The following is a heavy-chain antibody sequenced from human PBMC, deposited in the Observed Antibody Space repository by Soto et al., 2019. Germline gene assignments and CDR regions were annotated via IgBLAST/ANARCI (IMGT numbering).Heavy chain of an antibody. Sequence: QVQLVESGGSVVQPGRSLRLSCAASGFTFSSYGMHWVRQAPGKGLEWVAVIWYDGSNKYYADSVKGRFTISRDNYKHTLYLQMNSLRAEHTAVYYCARDEAPLTDYYYYGMDVWGQGTTVTVSS. V-gene: IGHV3-33*01. CDR3: ARDEAPLTDYYYYGMDV. J-gene: IGHJ6*02. CDR1: GFTFSSYG. CDR2: IWYDGSNK.